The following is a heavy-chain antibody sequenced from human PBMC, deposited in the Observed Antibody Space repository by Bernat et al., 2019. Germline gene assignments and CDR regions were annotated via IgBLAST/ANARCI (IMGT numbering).Heavy chain of an antibody. CDR1: GYIFTSYA. CDR3: AKEYYDFCSGPHPDAFDI. Sequence: QVQLVQSGAEVKKPGASVKVSCKASGYIFTSYAMHWVRQAPGQRLEWMGWINAGNGNTKYSQKFQGRVTITRDTSASTAYMELSSLRSEDTAVYYCAKEYYDFCSGPHPDAFDIWGQGTMVTVSS. D-gene: IGHD3-3*01. CDR2: INAGNGNT. J-gene: IGHJ3*02. V-gene: IGHV1-3*01.